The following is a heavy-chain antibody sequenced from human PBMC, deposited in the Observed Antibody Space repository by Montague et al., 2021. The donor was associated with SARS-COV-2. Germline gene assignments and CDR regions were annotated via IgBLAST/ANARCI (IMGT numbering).Heavy chain of an antibody. CDR3: ASLTLGYCSSTSCYSDWFDP. Sequence: SETLSLTCAVYGGSFSGHYWSWIRQPPGKGLEWIGEINHSGSTNYNPSLKSRVTISVDTSKNQFSLKLSSVTAADTAVYYCASLTLGYCSSTSCYSDWFDPWGQGTLVTVSS. J-gene: IGHJ5*01. CDR1: GGSFSGHY. CDR2: INHSGST. V-gene: IGHV4-34*01. D-gene: IGHD2-2*02.